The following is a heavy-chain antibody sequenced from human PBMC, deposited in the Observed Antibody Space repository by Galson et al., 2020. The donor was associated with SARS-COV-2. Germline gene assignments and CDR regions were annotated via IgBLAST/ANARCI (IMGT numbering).Heavy chain of an antibody. CDR1: GYSFTSYW. Sequence: KIGESLKISCTGSGYSFTSYWIGWVRQMPGKGLEWMGIIYPGDSDTRYSPSFQGQVTISADKSISTAYLQWSSLKASDTAMYYCARSGDYGDYELPLDYWGRGALVTVSS. J-gene: IGHJ4*02. CDR3: ARSGDYGDYELPLDY. D-gene: IGHD4-17*01. CDR2: IYPGDSDT. V-gene: IGHV5-51*01.